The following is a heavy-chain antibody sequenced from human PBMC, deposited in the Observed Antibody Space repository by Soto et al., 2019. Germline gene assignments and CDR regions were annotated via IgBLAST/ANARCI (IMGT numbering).Heavy chain of an antibody. Sequence: SEILSLTCAVYGGSFSGYYWSWIRQPPGKGLEWIGEINHSGSTNYNPSLKSRVTISVDTSKNQFSLKLSSVTAADTAVYYCARFRSGAGKYYYYYGMDVWGQGTTVTVSS. V-gene: IGHV4-34*01. CDR3: ARFRSGAGKYYYYYGMDV. D-gene: IGHD3-10*01. CDR2: INHSGST. J-gene: IGHJ6*02. CDR1: GGSFSGYY.